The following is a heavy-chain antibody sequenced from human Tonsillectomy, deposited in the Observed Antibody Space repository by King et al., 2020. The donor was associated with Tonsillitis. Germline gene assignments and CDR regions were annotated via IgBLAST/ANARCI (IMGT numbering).Heavy chain of an antibody. CDR3: ARDSDDFWSGYWGYYYYYYMDV. CDR1: GFTFSSYW. V-gene: IGHV3-74*01. CDR2: INSYGSST. D-gene: IGHD3-3*01. Sequence: DVQLVESGGGLVQPGGSLRLSCAASGFTFSSYWMHWVRQAPGKGLVWVSRINSYGSSTSYADSVKGRFTISRDNAKNTLYLQMNSLRAEDTAVYYCARDSDDFWSGYWGYYYYYYMDVWGKGTTVTVSS. J-gene: IGHJ6*03.